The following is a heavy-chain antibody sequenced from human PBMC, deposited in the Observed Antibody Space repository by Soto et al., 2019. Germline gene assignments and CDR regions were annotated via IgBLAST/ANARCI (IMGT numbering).Heavy chain of an antibody. CDR3: ARGALTTYFDY. J-gene: IGHJ4*02. V-gene: IGHV4-59*01. CDR2: FYYSGST. CDR1: GGSISSYY. Sequence: QVQLQESGPGLVKPSETLSLTCAVSGGSISSYYWSWIRQPPGKGLEWIGYFYYSGSTNYNPSLKSRVTISVDTSKNQFSLTLSSVTAADTAVYYCARGALTTYFDYWGQGTLVTVSS.